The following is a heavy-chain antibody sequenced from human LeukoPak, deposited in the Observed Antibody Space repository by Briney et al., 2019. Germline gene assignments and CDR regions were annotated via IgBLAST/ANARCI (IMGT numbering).Heavy chain of an antibody. CDR2: IYSSGST. D-gene: IGHD6-6*01. CDR3: ARQYSSSSASDY. V-gene: IGHV4-4*08. J-gene: IGHJ4*02. Sequence: SETLSLTCSVSGGSISSFYWSWIRQPPGKGLEWIGYIYSSGSTNYNPSLKSRVTISVDTSKNQFSLELSSVTAGDTAVYYCARQYSSSSASDYWGQGTLVTVSS. CDR1: GGSISSFY.